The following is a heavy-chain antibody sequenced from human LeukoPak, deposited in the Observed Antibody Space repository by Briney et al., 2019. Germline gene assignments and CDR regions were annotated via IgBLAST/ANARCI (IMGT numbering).Heavy chain of an antibody. CDR2: ISYDGSNK. Sequence: PGGSLRLSCAASGFTFSSYGMHWVRQAPGKGLEWVAVISYDGSNKYYADSVKGRFTISRDNSKNTLYLQMNSLRAEDTAVYYCAKDGGHGGKRIGMDVWGQGTTVTVSS. V-gene: IGHV3-30*18. CDR3: AKDGGHGGKRIGMDV. D-gene: IGHD4-23*01. CDR1: GFTFSSYG. J-gene: IGHJ6*02.